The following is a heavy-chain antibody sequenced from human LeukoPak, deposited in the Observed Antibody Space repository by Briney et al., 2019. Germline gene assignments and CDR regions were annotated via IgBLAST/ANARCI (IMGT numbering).Heavy chain of an antibody. J-gene: IGHJ4*02. D-gene: IGHD5-18*01. CDR2: INSDGSAT. V-gene: IGHV3-74*01. Sequence: GGSLRLSCAASGFTFGSPWMHWVRQAPGKGLVWVSRINSDGSATAYVDSVKGRFTISRDNAENTLYLQMNSLRAEDTAVYYCARGTAGYHSSYFDYWGQGTLVTVSS. CDR3: ARGTAGYHSSYFDY. CDR1: GFTFGSPW.